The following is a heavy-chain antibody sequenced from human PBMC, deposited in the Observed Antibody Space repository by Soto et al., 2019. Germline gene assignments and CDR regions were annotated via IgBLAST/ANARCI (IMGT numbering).Heavy chain of an antibody. CDR2: INHSGST. Sequence: PSETLSLTCAVYGGSFSGYYWSWIRQPPGKGLEWIGEINHSGSTNYNPSLKSRVTISVDTSKNQFSLKLSSVTAADTAVYYCARVDYSPPYYYGMDVWGQGTTVTVSS. V-gene: IGHV4-34*01. J-gene: IGHJ6*02. D-gene: IGHD4-4*01. CDR3: ARVDYSPPYYYGMDV. CDR1: GGSFSGYY.